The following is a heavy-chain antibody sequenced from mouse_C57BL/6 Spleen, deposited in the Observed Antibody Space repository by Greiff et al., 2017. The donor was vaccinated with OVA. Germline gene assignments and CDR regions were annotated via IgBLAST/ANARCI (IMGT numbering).Heavy chain of an antibody. D-gene: IGHD3-2*02. CDR1: GFNFTDYY. CDR2: IDPEDGDT. Sequence: EVKLLESGAELVKPGASVKLSCTASGFNFTDYYMHWVKQRPEHGLEWIGRIDPEDGDTKYAPKFQGKATITADTSSNTAYLQLSSLTTEDTAVYYCARNADGSGYGRYAMDYWGQGTSVTVSS. V-gene: IGHV14-2*01. J-gene: IGHJ4*01. CDR3: ARNADGSGYGRYAMDY.